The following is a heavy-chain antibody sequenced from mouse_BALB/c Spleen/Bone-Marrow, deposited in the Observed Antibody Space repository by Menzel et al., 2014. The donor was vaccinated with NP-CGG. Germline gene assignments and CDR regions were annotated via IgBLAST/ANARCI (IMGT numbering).Heavy chain of an antibody. V-gene: IGHV1-18*01. CDR2: INPNIGGT. CDR1: GYTFTEYT. J-gene: IGHJ3*01. Sequence: EEQLEQSGSGLVKPGASVKISCKTSGYTFTEYTIHWVKQSHGKSLEWIGNINPNIGGTTYNQKFKGKATLTVDMSSSTAYMDLRSLTSEDSAVYYCARGRFAYWGQGTLVTVSA. CDR3: ARGRFAY.